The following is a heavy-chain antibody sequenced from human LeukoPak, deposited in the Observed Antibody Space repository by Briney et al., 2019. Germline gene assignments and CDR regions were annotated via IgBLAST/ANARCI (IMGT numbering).Heavy chain of an antibody. CDR2: IYHSGST. J-gene: IGHJ5*02. CDR1: GGSISSSNW. V-gene: IGHV4-4*02. CDR3: ARAANYYGSGSLGP. D-gene: IGHD3-10*01. Sequence: SETLSLTCAVSGGSISSSNWWSWVRQPPGKGLEWIGEIYHSGSTNYSPSLKSRVTISVDKSKNQFSLKLSSVTAADTAVYYCARAANYYGSGSLGPWGQGTLVTVSS.